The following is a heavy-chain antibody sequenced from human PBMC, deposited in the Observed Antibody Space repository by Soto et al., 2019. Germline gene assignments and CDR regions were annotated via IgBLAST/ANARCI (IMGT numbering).Heavy chain of an antibody. CDR2: VHHSWGS. CDR1: GGSINSYY. D-gene: IGHD3-10*01. CDR3: ARKWFGPLHGLVDV. V-gene: IGHV4-59*08. J-gene: IGHJ6*02. Sequence: QVQLQESGPGLVKPSETLSLSCTVSGGSINSYYWSWIRQSPGKRMEWIGYVHHSWGSSYNPSLQSRVAMSLDTSKSQFPLKVTSVTATDTAVYYCARKWFGPLHGLVDVWGQGTTVTVSS.